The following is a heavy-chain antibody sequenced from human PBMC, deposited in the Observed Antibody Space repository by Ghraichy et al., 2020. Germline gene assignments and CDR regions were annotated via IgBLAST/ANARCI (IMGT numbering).Heavy chain of an antibody. J-gene: IGHJ3*01. CDR3: AKDPQGYSSGWYMS. CDR1: GFTFSSYA. V-gene: IGHV3-23*01. CDR2: ISGSGGST. D-gene: IGHD6-19*01. Sequence: GGSLRLSCAASGFTFSSYAMSWVRQAPGKGLEWVSAISGSGGSTYYADSVKGRFTISRDNSKNTLYLQMNSLRAEDTAVYYCAKDPQGYSSGWYMSWGQGTMVTVSS.